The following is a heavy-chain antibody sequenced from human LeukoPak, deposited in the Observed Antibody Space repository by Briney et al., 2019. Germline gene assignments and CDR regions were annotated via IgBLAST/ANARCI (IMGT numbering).Heavy chain of an antibody. CDR2: IYYSGST. V-gene: IGHV4-39*01. D-gene: IGHD3-22*01. Sequence: SETLSLTCTVSGGSISSSSYSWGWIRQPPGKGLEWIGSIYYSGSTYYNPSLKSRVTISVDTSKNQFSLKLSSVTAADTAVYYCATIYDSSGYYLDYWGQGTLVTVSS. CDR1: GGSISSSSYS. J-gene: IGHJ4*02. CDR3: ATIYDSSGYYLDY.